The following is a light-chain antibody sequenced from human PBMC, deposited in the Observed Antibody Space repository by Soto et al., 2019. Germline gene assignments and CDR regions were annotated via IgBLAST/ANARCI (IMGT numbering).Light chain of an antibody. CDR1: QSISSW. J-gene: IGKJ4*01. CDR2: KAS. Sequence: DIQMTQSPSTLSASVGDIVTITCRASQSISSWLAWYQQKPGKAPNLLIYKASSLESGVPSRFSGSGSGTEFTLTISSLQPDDFATYYCQQYNRYPLPVGGGTKVEIK. V-gene: IGKV1-5*03. CDR3: QQYNRYPLP.